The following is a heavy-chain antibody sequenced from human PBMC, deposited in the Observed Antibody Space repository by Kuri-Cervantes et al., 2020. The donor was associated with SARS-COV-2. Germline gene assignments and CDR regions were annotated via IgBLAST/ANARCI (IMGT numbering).Heavy chain of an antibody. CDR1: GFTVSSNY. Sequence: ETLSLTCSASGFTVSSNYMSWVRQAPGKGLEWVSVIYSCGSTYYADSVKGRFTISRDNSKNTLYLQMNSLRAEDTAVYYCARDLSIAVAGTDMDVWGKGTTVTVSS. CDR3: ARDLSIAVAGTDMDV. J-gene: IGHJ6*03. CDR2: IYSCGST. V-gene: IGHV3-66*01. D-gene: IGHD6-19*01.